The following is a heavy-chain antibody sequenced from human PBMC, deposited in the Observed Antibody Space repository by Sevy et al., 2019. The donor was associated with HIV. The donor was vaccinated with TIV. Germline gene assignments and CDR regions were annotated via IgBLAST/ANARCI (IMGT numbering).Heavy chain of an antibody. Sequence: SETLSLTCTVSGGSISSYYWSWIRQPPGKGLEWIGYIYYSGSTNYNPPLKSRVTISVDTSKNQFSLKLSSVTAADTAVYYCARLLKKPGIAVAGRGGLFDYWGQGTLVTVSS. D-gene: IGHD6-19*01. CDR3: ARLLKKPGIAVAGRGGLFDY. V-gene: IGHV4-59*12. CDR2: IYYSGST. J-gene: IGHJ4*02. CDR1: GGSISSYY.